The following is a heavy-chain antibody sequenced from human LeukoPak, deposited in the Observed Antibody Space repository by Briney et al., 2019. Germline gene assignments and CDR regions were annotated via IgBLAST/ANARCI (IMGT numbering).Heavy chain of an antibody. J-gene: IGHJ4*02. Sequence: GGSLRLSCAASGFTFSSYGMHWVRQAPGKGLEWVAVISYDGSNKYYADSVKGRFTISRDNSKNTLYLQMNSLRAEDTALYYCAKDAGYDSSLLDYWGQGTLVTVSS. CDR1: GFTFSSYG. D-gene: IGHD3-22*01. CDR3: AKDAGYDSSLLDY. V-gene: IGHV3-30*18. CDR2: ISYDGSNK.